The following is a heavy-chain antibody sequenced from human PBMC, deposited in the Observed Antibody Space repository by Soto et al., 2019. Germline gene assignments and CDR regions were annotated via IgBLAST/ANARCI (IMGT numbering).Heavy chain of an antibody. CDR3: GQFHTGSGISAAGPIL. V-gene: IGHV3-23*01. CDR1: WLTCGILG. Sequence: GGFTRFRSAALWLTCGILGRRRVRQSTGKRVELVSSMSDMXTRTNFADSLKRRFTISRDNDRSTLYLQMNSLRGEDTALYYCGQFHTGSGISAAGPILRGNGTLVTVSS. CDR2: MSDMXTRT. D-gene: IGHD6-13*01. J-gene: IGHJ4*01.